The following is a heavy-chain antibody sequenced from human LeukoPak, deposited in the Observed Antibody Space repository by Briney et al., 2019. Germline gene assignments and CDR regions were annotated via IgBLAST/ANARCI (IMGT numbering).Heavy chain of an antibody. J-gene: IGHJ4*02. CDR3: ARDHGDYFDY. V-gene: IGHV1-69*04. Sequence: SVKVSCKASGGTFSSYAISWVRQAPGQGLEWMGRIIPILGIANYAQKFQGRVTITADKSTSTAYMELSSLRSDGTAVYYCARDHGDYFDYWGQGTLVTVSS. CDR2: IIPILGIA. CDR1: GGTFSSYA. D-gene: IGHD3-10*01.